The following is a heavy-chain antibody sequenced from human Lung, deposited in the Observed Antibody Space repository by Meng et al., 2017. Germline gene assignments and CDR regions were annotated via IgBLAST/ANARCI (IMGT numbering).Heavy chain of an antibody. J-gene: IGHJ4*02. CDR3: ARGRYSSSSAVVGY. Sequence: QVQLVESGGGVVQPGRSLGLSCAASGFTFSSYGMHWVRQAPGKGLEWVAVIWYDGSNKYYADSVKGRFTISRDNSKNTLYLQMNSLRAEDTAVYYCARGRYSSSSAVVGYWGQGTLVTVSS. D-gene: IGHD6-13*01. V-gene: IGHV3-33*01. CDR2: IWYDGSNK. CDR1: GFTFSSYG.